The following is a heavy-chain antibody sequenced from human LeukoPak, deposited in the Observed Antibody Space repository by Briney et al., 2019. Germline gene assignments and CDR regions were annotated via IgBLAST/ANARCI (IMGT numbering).Heavy chain of an antibody. V-gene: IGHV6-1*01. J-gene: IGHJ4*02. Sequence: SQTLSLTCAISGDSVSSNSAVWNWIRQSPSRGLEWLGRTYYRSKWNNHYAESVKSRITINPDTSKNQFSLQPNSVTPEDTAVYYCARDAVGSGYFDYWGQGTLVTVSS. CDR3: ARDAVGSGYFDY. D-gene: IGHD1-26*01. CDR2: TYYRSKWNN. CDR1: GDSVSSNSAV.